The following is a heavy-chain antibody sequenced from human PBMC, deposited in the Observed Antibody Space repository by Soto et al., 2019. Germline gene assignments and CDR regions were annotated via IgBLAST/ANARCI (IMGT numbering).Heavy chain of an antibody. Sequence: QITLKESGPTLVKPTQTLTLTCTFSGFSLSTNGVGVGWIRQPPGKALEWLALIYWDDDKRYSPPLKNRFTITMDTSKNQVILTITNMDPVDTSTYYFANLWVRQFDYWGQGTLVTVSS. D-gene: IGHD3-16*01. J-gene: IGHJ4*02. CDR2: IYWDDDK. CDR1: GFSLSTNGVG. V-gene: IGHV2-5*02. CDR3: ANLWVRQFDY.